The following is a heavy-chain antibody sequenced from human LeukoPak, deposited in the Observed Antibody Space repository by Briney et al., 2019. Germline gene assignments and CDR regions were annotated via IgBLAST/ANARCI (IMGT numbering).Heavy chain of an antibody. V-gene: IGHV4-61*08. CDR3: ARDGVGGDYQAYYGMDV. Sequence: SETLSLTCTVSGGSISSGGYYWSWIRQPPGKGLEWIGYIYYSGSTNYNPSLKSRVTISVDTSKNQFSLKLSSVTAADTAVYYCARDGVGGDYQAYYGMDVWGQGTTVTVSS. CDR2: IYYSGST. D-gene: IGHD4-17*01. CDR1: GGSISSGGYY. J-gene: IGHJ6*02.